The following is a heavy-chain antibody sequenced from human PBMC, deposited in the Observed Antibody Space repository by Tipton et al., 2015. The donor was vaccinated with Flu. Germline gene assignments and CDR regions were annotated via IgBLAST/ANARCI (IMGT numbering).Heavy chain of an antibody. CDR2: IYPRDSDT. CDR3: ARHQQLYYSTADYPPSFDY. V-gene: IGHV5-51*01. D-gene: IGHD3-3*01. J-gene: IGHJ4*02. CDR1: GYTFGNYW. Sequence: QLVQSGAEVKKPGESLKISCKGSGYTFGNYWIGWVRQMPGKGLEWMGIIYPRDSDTRYSPSFQGQVTISADKSSNTAYLQWSGLEASDTAMYYCARHQQLYYSTADYPPSFDYWGQGTLVTVSS.